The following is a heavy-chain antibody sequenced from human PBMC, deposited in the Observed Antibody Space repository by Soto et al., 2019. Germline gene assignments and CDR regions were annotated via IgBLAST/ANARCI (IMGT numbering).Heavy chain of an antibody. Sequence: ASVKVSCKASGYTFTSYGISWVRQAPGQGLEWMGWISAYNGNTNYAQKLQGRVTMTTDTSTSTAYMELRSLRSDDTAVYYCARDCSSTTAYNYYYGMDVWGQGTTVSVSS. CDR3: ARDCSSTTAYNYYYGMDV. J-gene: IGHJ6*02. D-gene: IGHD2-2*01. CDR2: ISAYNGNT. V-gene: IGHV1-18*04. CDR1: GYTFTSYG.